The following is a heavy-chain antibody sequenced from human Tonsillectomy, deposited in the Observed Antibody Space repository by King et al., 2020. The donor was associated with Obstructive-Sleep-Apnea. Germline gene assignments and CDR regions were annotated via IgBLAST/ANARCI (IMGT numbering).Heavy chain of an antibody. V-gene: IGHV3-48*01. J-gene: IGHJ6*02. CDR2: ITRDSSTI. CDR1: GFTFGSYS. CDR3: AKSYSSYYYGMDV. D-gene: IGHD6-19*01. Sequence: VQLVESGGGLVQPGGSLRLSCAASGFTFGSYSVNWVRQAPGKGLEWVSHITRDSSTIFYADSVKGRFTISRDNSKNTLYLQMNSLRAEDTAVYYCAKSYSSYYYGMDVWGQGTTVTVSS.